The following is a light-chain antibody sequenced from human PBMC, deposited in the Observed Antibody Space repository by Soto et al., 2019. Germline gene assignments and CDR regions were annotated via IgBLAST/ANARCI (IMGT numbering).Light chain of an antibody. V-gene: IGKV3-15*01. CDR3: QQYNNWPQT. CDR1: QSVIHNY. CDR2: GAS. Sequence: IVITQSPSTLSVPPGERATLSCSASQSVIHNYLAWYQKKPGQAPRLLIYGASTRATGIPARFSGSGSGTEFTLTISSLQSEDFAVYYCQQYNNWPQTFGQGTKVDIK. J-gene: IGKJ1*01.